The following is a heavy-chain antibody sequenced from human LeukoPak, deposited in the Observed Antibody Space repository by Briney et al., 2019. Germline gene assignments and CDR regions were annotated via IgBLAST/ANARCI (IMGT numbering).Heavy chain of an antibody. D-gene: IGHD3-9*01. CDR3: ARDPLLRYFDWLLSPSPAGDY. Sequence: GRSLRLSCAASGFTFSSYGMHWVRQAPGKGLEWVAVIWYDGSNKYYADSVKGRFTISRDNSKNTLYLKMNSLRAEDTGVYYCARDPLLRYFDWLLSPSPAGDYWGQGNLVTVSS. CDR1: GFTFSSYG. CDR2: IWYDGSNK. V-gene: IGHV3-33*01. J-gene: IGHJ4*02.